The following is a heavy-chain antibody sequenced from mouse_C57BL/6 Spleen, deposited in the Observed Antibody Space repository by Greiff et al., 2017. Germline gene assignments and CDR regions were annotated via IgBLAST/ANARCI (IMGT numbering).Heavy chain of an antibody. J-gene: IGHJ1*03. CDR1: GYTFTDYY. Sequence: QVQLQQSGAELVRPGASVKLSCKASGYTFTDYYIHWVKQRPGQGLEWIGRIYPGSGNTNYNEKFKGKATLTADKSSSTAYMQLSSLTSEDSAVYFCARHDYGSSYWYFDFWGTGTTLTVSS. CDR3: ARHDYGSSYWYFDF. V-gene: IGHV1-76*01. D-gene: IGHD1-1*01. CDR2: IYPGSGNT.